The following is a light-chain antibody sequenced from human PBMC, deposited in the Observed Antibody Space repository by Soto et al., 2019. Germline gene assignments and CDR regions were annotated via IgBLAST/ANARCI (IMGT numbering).Light chain of an antibody. Sequence: EIVMTQSPATLSVSPGERATLSCRASESVRSNLAWYQQKPGQAPRLLIYGTSTRATGVPARFSVSASGTDFTLTISSLQSEDCAVYYCQQYNNWPWTFGQGTKVKIK. CDR3: QQYNNWPWT. V-gene: IGKV3-15*01. J-gene: IGKJ1*01. CDR1: ESVRSN. CDR2: GTS.